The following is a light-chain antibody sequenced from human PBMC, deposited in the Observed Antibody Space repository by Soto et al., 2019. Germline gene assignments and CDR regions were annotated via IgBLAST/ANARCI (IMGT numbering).Light chain of an antibody. V-gene: IGKV3-20*01. J-gene: IGKJ1*01. Sequence: EMVLTQSPGTLSLSPGERATLSCLASQSVSSSFLAWYQQKRGQPPRLLIYGASSRATGIPDRFSGSGSGTDFTLTISRMEPEDFAVYYCQQYGSSPPTFGQGTKVDIK. CDR2: GAS. CDR3: QQYGSSPPT. CDR1: QSVSSSF.